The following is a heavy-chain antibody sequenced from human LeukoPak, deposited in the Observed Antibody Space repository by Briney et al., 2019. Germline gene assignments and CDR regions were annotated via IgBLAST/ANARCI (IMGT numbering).Heavy chain of an antibody. CDR2: IKQDGSEK. CDR3: ARDPFVQLERLFFYLDY. CDR1: GFTFSSYW. D-gene: IGHD1-1*01. Sequence: GGSLRLYCAASGFTFSSYWMSWVRQAPGKGLEWVANIKQDGSEKYYVDSVKGRFTISRDNAKNSLYLQMNSLRAEDTAIYYCARDPFVQLERLFFYLDYWGQGTLVTVSS. V-gene: IGHV3-7*03. J-gene: IGHJ4*02.